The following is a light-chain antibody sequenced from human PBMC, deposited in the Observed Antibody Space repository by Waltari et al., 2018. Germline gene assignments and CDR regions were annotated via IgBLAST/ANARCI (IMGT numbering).Light chain of an antibody. V-gene: IGKV3-15*01. J-gene: IGKJ3*01. CDR2: GAS. Sequence: EIVMTQSPAPLSVSPGERATPSCRASQTVSSNLAWYHQKPGQAPRLLIYGASTRATGIPARFSGSGSGTEFTLTISSLQSEDFAVYYCQQYNNWPRAFGPGTKVDIK. CDR1: QTVSSN. CDR3: QQYNNWPRA.